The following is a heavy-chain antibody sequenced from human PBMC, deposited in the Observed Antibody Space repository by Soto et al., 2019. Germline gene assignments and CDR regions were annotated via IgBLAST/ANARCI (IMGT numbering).Heavy chain of an antibody. V-gene: IGHV4-30-4*08. CDR2: IYYSGST. CDR1: GGSISSGDYY. J-gene: IGHJ3*02. CDR3: SIEGEAFYYDSDGLRPAFDI. D-gene: IGHD3-22*01. Sequence: SETLSLTCTVSGGSISSGDYYWSWIRQPPGKGLEWIGYIYYSGSTYYNPSLKSRVTISVDTSRTQFSLRLSSVTAADTAVYYCSIEGEAFYYDSDGLRPAFDIWGQGTMVTVSS.